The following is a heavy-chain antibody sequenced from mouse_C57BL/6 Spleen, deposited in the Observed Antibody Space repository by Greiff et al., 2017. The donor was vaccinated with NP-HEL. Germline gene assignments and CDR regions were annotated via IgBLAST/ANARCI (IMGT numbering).Heavy chain of an antibody. CDR2: IYPGDGDT. CDR1: GYAFSSYW. Sequence: VKLMESGAELVKPGASVKISCKASGYAFSSYWMNWVKQRPGKGLEWIGQIYPGDGDTNYNGKFKGKATLTADKSSSTAYMQLSSLTSEDSAVYFCARPIKGGMDYWGQGTSVTVSS. CDR3: ARPIKGGMDY. J-gene: IGHJ4*01. V-gene: IGHV1-80*01.